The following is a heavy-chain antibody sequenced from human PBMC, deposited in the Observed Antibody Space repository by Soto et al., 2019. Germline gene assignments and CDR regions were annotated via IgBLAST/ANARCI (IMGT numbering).Heavy chain of an antibody. J-gene: IGHJ4*02. D-gene: IGHD6-13*01. CDR2: INHSGGT. CDR3: ARLSWSTHDFDY. Sequence: SETLSLTCAVYGGSFSCYYWSWIRQPPGKGLEWIGEINHSGGTNYNPSLKSRVTISVDTSKNQFSLKLSSVTAADTAVYYCARLSWSTHDFDYWGQGTLVTVSS. V-gene: IGHV4-34*01. CDR1: GGSFSCYY.